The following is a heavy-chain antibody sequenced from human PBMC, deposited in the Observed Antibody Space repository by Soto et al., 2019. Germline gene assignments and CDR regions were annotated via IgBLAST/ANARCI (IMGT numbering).Heavy chain of an antibody. CDR2: IIPIFGTA. J-gene: IGHJ5*02. Sequence: QVQLVQSGAEVKKPGSSVKVSCKASGGTFSSYAISCVRQAPGQGLEWMGGIIPIFGTANYAQKFQGRVTITADKSTSTAYMELSSLRSEDTAVYYCARGHSSGYYYAEWFDPWGQGTLVTVSS. D-gene: IGHD3-22*01. CDR1: GGTFSSYA. V-gene: IGHV1-69*06. CDR3: ARGHSSGYYYAEWFDP.